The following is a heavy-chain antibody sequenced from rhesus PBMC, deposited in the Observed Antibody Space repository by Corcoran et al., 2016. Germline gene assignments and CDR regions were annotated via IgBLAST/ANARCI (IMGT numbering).Heavy chain of an antibody. CDR3: ARAGISAAGLDY. Sequence: QVQLQESGPGLVKPSQTLSLTCAIPGDSVSSTNPPWHWIRQSPARGLEWLGRTYYRSKWYNDYAQSVQNRISINPDTSKNQFSLQLNSVTPEDMAVYYCARAGISAAGLDYWGPGTPITVSS. V-gene: IGHV6-1*01. CDR2: TYYRSKWYN. D-gene: IGHD6S26*01. CDR1: GDSVSSTNPP. J-gene: IGHJ2*01.